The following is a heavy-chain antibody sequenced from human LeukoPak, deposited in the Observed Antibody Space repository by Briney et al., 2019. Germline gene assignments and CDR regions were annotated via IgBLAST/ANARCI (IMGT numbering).Heavy chain of an antibody. CDR3: ARISGNMLASDYYGMDV. CDR1: GGSFSGYY. D-gene: IGHD3-10*01. V-gene: IGHV4-34*01. J-gene: IGHJ6*02. CDR2: INHSGST. Sequence: SETLSLTCAVYGGSFSGYYWSWLRQPPGKGREWIGEINHSGSTNYNPSLKSRVTRSVDTSKNQFSLKLSSVTAADTAVYYCARISGNMLASDYYGMDVWGQGTTVTVSS.